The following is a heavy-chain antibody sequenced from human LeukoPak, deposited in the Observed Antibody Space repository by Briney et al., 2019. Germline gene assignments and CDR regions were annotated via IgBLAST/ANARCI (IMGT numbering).Heavy chain of an antibody. D-gene: IGHD2-2*02. CDR1: GFTFSNYG. CDR2: ISGSGGST. V-gene: IGHV3-23*01. J-gene: IGHJ4*02. CDR3: AKADGSYTH. Sequence: GGSLRLSCEVSGFTFSNYGMDWVRQAPGKGLEWVSAISGSGGSTYYADSVKGRFTISRDNSKNTLYLQMNSLRAEDTAVYYCAKADGSYTHWGQGTLVTVSS.